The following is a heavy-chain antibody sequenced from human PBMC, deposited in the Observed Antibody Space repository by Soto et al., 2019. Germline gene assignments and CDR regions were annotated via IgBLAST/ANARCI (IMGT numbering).Heavy chain of an antibody. CDR3: ARGYCGPGNCYSGMDV. CDR1: GGTFSTHA. V-gene: IGHV1-69*01. D-gene: IGHD2-21*01. J-gene: IGHJ6*02. CDR2: IIPISGTT. Sequence: QVQLVQSGAEVKKPGSSVKVSCKASGGTFSTHAIIWVRQAPGHGLEWMGGIIPISGTTYYTQKFQGRVPIPADDPTSKAFMELSSRNSEDTAVFYWARGYCGPGNCYSGMDVWGQGTMVTVPS.